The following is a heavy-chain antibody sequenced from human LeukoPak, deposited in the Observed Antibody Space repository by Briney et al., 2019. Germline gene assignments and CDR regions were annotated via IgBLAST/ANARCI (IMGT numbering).Heavy chain of an antibody. CDR1: GGSISSSSYY. D-gene: IGHD6-6*01. V-gene: IGHV4-39*07. J-gene: IGHJ6*03. CDR3: ARGRWWFAGRPPHYMDV. CDR2: IYYSGST. Sequence: TSSETLSLTCTVSGGSISSSSYYWGWIRQPPGKGLEWIGSIYYSGSTYYNPSLNSRVALSVDTSKNQYSLKLSSVAAADTAVYYCARGRWWFAGRPPHYMDVWGKGTTVTVSS.